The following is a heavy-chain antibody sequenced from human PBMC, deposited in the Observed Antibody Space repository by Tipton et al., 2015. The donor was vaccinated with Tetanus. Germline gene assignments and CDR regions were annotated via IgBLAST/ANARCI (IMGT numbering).Heavy chain of an antibody. V-gene: IGHV4-39*01. CDR3: ATTADNWFDP. CDR2: IYSYSGST. Sequence: TLSLTCTVSGGSISSGTYYWNWIRQPPGQGLEWIGSIYSYSGSTLQNPSLKSRVTISLDTSKNQFSLKLTSATAADTAVYYCATTADNWFDPWGQGTLVTVSS. D-gene: IGHD6-25*01. CDR1: GGSISSGTYY. J-gene: IGHJ5*02.